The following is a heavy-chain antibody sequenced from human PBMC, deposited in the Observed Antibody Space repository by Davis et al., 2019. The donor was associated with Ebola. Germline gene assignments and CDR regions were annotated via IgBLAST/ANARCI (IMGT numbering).Heavy chain of an antibody. Sequence: PAGSLTLSCAVSGFTFCSYSMNWVRQAPGKGLEWVSSISSSSSYIYYADSVKGRFTISRDNAKNSLYLQMNSLRAEDTAVYYCARVHCGSGSYYTDYWGQGTLVTVSS. CDR3: ARVHCGSGSYYTDY. CDR1: GFTFCSYS. CDR2: ISSSSSYI. V-gene: IGHV3-21*01. J-gene: IGHJ4*02. D-gene: IGHD3-10*01.